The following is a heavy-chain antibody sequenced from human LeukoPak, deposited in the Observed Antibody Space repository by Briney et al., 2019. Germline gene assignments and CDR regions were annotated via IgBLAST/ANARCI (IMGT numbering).Heavy chain of an antibody. CDR3: ARIMVRGVSVYYFDY. Sequence: ESGPTLVNPTQTLTLTCTFSGFSLSTSGVCVSWIRQPPGRALEWLARIDWDHDKYYSTSLKTRLTISEDTSKNQVVLRMTNMNPLDTATYYCARIMVRGVSVYYFDYWGQGTLVTVSS. D-gene: IGHD3-10*01. CDR2: IDWDHDK. J-gene: IGHJ4*02. CDR1: GFSLSTSGVC. V-gene: IGHV2-70*11.